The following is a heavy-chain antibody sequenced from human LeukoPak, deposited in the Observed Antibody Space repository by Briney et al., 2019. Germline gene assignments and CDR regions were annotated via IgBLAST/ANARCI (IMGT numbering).Heavy chain of an antibody. CDR1: GFTFSSYA. CDR3: ARPSTEWLVPDAFDI. Sequence: GGSLRLSCAASGFTFSSYAVHWVRQAPGKGLEWVAVISHDGTNKYYADSVKGRFTISRDNSKNTLYLQMNSLRAEDTAVYYCARPSTEWLVPDAFDIWGQGTMVTVSS. D-gene: IGHD6-19*01. CDR2: ISHDGTNK. J-gene: IGHJ3*02. V-gene: IGHV3-30*04.